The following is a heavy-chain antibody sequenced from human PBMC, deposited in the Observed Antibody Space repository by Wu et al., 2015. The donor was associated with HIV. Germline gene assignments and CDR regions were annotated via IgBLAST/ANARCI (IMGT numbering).Heavy chain of an antibody. D-gene: IGHD6-19*01. CDR3: ARTGVAGPGVRGRNAFDI. V-gene: IGHV1-8*03. J-gene: IGHJ3*02. CDR1: GYTFTSYD. CDR2: MNPNSGNT. Sequence: QVQLVQSGAEVKKPGASVKVSCKASGYTFTSYDINWVRQATGQGLEWMGWMNPNSGNTGYAQKFQGRVTITRNTSISTAYMELSSLRSEDTAVYYCARTGVAGPGVRGRNAFDIWGQGDNGHRLF.